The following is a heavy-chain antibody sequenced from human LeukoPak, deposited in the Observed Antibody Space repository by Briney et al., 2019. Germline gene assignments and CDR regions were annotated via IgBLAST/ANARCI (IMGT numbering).Heavy chain of an antibody. V-gene: IGHV3-7*01. CDR1: GFKFNTEW. CDR3: ADPPSDF. J-gene: IGHJ4*02. Sequence: GGSLRLSCTASGFKFNTEWMTWVRQAPGKGLEWVANINQDGSARYHGDSVKGRFTISRDNVKNSLFLEMTGLRPEDTAVYYCADPPSDFWGQGTLVAVSS. CDR2: INQDGSAR.